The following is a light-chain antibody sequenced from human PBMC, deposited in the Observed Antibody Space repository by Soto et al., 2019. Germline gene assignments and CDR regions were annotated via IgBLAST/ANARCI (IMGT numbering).Light chain of an antibody. Sequence: QSVLTQPPSVSAAPGQKVTISCSGSSSNIGKNYVSWYQQSPGTAPKLLIYENNKRPSGIPDRFSGSRSGTSATLGITGLQTGDEADYYCGTWDNSLSAVVFGGGTKLTVL. CDR2: ENN. CDR3: GTWDNSLSAVV. CDR1: SSNIGKNY. J-gene: IGLJ3*02. V-gene: IGLV1-51*02.